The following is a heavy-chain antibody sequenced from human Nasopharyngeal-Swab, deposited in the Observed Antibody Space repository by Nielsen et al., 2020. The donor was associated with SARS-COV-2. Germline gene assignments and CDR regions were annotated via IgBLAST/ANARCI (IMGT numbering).Heavy chain of an antibody. CDR3: AGGYCSGGSCYPPEGY. J-gene: IGHJ4*02. Sequence: SVKVSCKASGFTFTSSAVQWARQARGQRLEWIGWIVVGSGNTNYAQKFQERVTITRDMSTSTAYMELSSLRPEDTAVYYCAGGYCSGGSCYPPEGYWGQGTLVTVSS. CDR1: GFTFTSSA. D-gene: IGHD2-15*01. V-gene: IGHV1-58*01. CDR2: IVVGSGNT.